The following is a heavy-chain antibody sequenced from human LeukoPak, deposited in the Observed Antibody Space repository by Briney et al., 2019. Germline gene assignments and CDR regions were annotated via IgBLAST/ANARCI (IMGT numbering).Heavy chain of an antibody. CDR1: GYTFTSYD. V-gene: IGHV1-8*03. CDR3: ARVGSSDAFDI. Sequence: ASVRVSCKASGYTFTSYDINWVRQATGQGLEWMGWMNPNSGNTGDAQKYQGRVTITRNTSISTAYMELSSLRSEDTAVYYCARVGSSDAFDIWGQGTMVTVSS. D-gene: IGHD1-26*01. CDR2: MNPNSGNT. J-gene: IGHJ3*02.